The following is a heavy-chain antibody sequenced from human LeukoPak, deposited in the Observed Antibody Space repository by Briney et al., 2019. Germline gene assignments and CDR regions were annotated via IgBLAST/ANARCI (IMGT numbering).Heavy chain of an antibody. CDR3: ARDQEGFDY. J-gene: IGHJ4*02. CDR1: GYTFTNYD. CDR2: MGSNSGDT. Sequence: ASVTVSCKASGYTFTNYDINWVRQATGQGLEWMGWMGSNSGDTGYAQNFQGRVTVTRDTSTSTVHMELSGLTSEDTAVYYCARDQEGFDYWGQGTLVTVSS. V-gene: IGHV1-8*01.